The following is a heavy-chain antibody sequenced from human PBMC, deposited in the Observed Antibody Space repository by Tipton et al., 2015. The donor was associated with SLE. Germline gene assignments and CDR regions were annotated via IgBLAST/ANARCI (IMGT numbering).Heavy chain of an antibody. CDR1: GFTFSSYG. J-gene: IGHJ3*02. V-gene: IGHV3-33*01. CDR3: ARMSDYPAFDI. Sequence: SLRLSCAASGFTFSSYGMHWVRQAPGKGLEWVAVIWYDGSNKYYADSVKGRFTISRDNSKNTLYLQMNSLRAEDTAVYYCARMSDYPAFDIWGQGTMVTVSS. CDR2: IWYDGSNK. D-gene: IGHD4-11*01.